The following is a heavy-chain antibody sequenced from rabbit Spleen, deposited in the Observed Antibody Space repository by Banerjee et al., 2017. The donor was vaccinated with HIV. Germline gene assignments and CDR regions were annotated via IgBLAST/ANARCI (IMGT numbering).Heavy chain of an antibody. CDR2: INTATGKA. V-gene: IGHV1S45*01. D-gene: IGHD1-1*01. CDR1: GFSFGDRDV. Sequence: QEQLVESGGGLVQPEGSLTLTCTASGFSFGDRDVMCWVRQAPGKGLEWIACINTATGKAVYASWAKGRFTISKTSSTTVTLQMTSLTAADTATYFCARDLAAVIGWNFNLWGPGTLVTVS. CDR3: ARDLAAVIGWNFNL. J-gene: IGHJ4*01.